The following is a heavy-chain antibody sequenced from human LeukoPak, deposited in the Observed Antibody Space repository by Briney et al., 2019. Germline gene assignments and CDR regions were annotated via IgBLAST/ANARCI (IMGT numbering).Heavy chain of an antibody. CDR3: ARDLVPYYYDSSGHSRWAFDI. V-gene: IGHV1-69*01. D-gene: IGHD3-22*01. J-gene: IGHJ3*02. CDR2: IIPIFGTA. CDR1: GGTFGSYA. Sequence: SVKVSCKASGGTFGSYAIGWVRQAPGQGLEWMGGIIPIFGTANYAQKFQGRVTITADESTSTAYMELSSLRSEDTAVYYCARDLVPYYYDSSGHSRWAFDIWGQGTMVTVSS.